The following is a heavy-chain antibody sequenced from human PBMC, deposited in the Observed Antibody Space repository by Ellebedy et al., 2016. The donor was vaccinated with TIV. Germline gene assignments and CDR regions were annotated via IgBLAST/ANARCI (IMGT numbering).Heavy chain of an antibody. CDR1: GFTFSSYS. J-gene: IGHJ4*02. CDR2: ISSSSSYI. Sequence: GGSLRLSXAASGFTFSSYSMNWVRQAPGKGLEWVSSISSSSSYIYYADSVKGRFTISRDNAKNSLYLQMNSLRAEDTAVYYCAREGEALSWYFDYWGQGTLVTVSS. CDR3: AREGEALSWYFDY. V-gene: IGHV3-21*01. D-gene: IGHD3-16*01.